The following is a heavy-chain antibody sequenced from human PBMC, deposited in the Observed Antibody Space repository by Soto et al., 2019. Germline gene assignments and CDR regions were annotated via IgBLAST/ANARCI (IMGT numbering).Heavy chain of an antibody. CDR1: GSSLNTGGYY. V-gene: IGHV4-31*03. J-gene: IGHJ4*02. CDR3: AGYGDYRFDC. Sequence: SETLSITCTLSGSSLNTGGYYWSLIRQHPGKGLEWIGYIYYSGSTYYNPSLKSRVTTSVDASKNQFSLKLSSVTTADTAVYYCAGYGDYRFDCWGQGTLVTVSS. CDR2: IYYSGST. D-gene: IGHD4-17*01.